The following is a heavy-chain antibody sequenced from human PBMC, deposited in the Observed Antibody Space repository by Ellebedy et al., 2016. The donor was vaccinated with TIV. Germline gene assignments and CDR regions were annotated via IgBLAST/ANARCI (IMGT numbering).Heavy chain of an antibody. J-gene: IGHJ4*02. V-gene: IGHV4-34*01. D-gene: IGHD1/OR15-1a*01. CDR3: ARDKEHTHGRSFGS. CDR2: IDHSGIL. CDR1: GESFSDYY. Sequence: MPSETLSLTCAVYGESFSDYYWNWIRQSPGNGLEWIGEIDHSGILNYNPSLASRVTISVDTSKNQFSLTLSAVTAADTAVYFCARDKEHTHGRSFGSWGQGTLVTVSS.